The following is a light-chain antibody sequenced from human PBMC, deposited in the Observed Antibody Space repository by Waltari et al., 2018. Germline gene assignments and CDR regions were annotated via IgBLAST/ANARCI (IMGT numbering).Light chain of an antibody. Sequence: EIVMTQSPATLSVSPGERATLSCRASQSVNSNLAWYQQKPGQAPRPLIYGASTRATGIPARFSGSGSGTEFTLTITNLQPEDVAVYYCQQYYNTQWTFGQGTKVEAK. CDR2: GAS. J-gene: IGKJ1*01. V-gene: IGKV3-15*01. CDR1: QSVNSN. CDR3: QQYYNTQWT.